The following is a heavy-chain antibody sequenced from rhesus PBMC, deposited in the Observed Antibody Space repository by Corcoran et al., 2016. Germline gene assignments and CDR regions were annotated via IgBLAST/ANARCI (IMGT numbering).Heavy chain of an antibody. V-gene: IGHV4-80*01. D-gene: IGHD2-27*01. CDR2: INGNSGST. CDR3: ARLRRRVVTAMFPFDY. CDR1: GGSFSRYC. J-gene: IGHJ4*01. Sequence: QVQLQESGPGLVKPSETLSLTCAVSGGSFSRYCWSWIRQPPGKGPEWLGEINGNSGSTNDNPSLKSRVTISKDASKNQFSLKLSSVTAADTAVYYCARLRRRVVTAMFPFDYWGQGVLVTVSS.